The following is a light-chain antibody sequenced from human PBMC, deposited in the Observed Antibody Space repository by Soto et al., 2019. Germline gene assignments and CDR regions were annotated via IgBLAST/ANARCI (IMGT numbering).Light chain of an antibody. CDR3: LQDYTYPRT. CDR1: QAIRND. CDR2: AAS. J-gene: IGKJ4*01. Sequence: IQLTQSPSSLSVSVGDRVTITCRASQAIRNDLVWFQQKPGKAPILLIYAASTLQSGVPSRFSGSGSGTDFTLTISSLQAEDFATYYCLQDYTYPRTFGGGTKVEIK. V-gene: IGKV1-6*01.